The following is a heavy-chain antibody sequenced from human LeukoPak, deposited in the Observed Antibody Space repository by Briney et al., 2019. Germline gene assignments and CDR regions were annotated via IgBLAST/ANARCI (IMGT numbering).Heavy chain of an antibody. J-gene: IGHJ4*02. Sequence: GGSLRLSCAASGFTFSSYAMHWVRQAPGKGLEWVAVISYDGSNKYYADSVKGRFTISRDNSKNTLYLQMNSLRAEDTAVYYCARESRMGSGSYYNFPFDYWGQGTLVTVSS. CDR2: ISYDGSNK. CDR3: ARESRMGSGSYYNFPFDY. V-gene: IGHV3-30-3*01. CDR1: GFTFSSYA. D-gene: IGHD3-10*01.